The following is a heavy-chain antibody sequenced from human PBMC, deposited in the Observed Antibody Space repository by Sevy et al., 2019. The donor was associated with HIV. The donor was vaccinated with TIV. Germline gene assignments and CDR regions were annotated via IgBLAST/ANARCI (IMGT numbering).Heavy chain of an antibody. CDR2: ISGHDTGT. CDR3: AKDTIVVVGEALDI. J-gene: IGHJ3*02. CDR1: GFTFSNYA. V-gene: IGHV3-23*01. Sequence: GGSLRLSCAVSGFTFSNYAMSWVRQAPGKGLEWVSAISGHDTGTFYADSVKGRFTISRDNSKNTLFLQMNSLRAEDTAVYYCAKDTIVVVGEALDIWGRGTMVTVSS. D-gene: IGHD3-22*01.